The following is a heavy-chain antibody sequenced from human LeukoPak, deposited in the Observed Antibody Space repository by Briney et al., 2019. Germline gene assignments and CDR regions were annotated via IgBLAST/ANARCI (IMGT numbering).Heavy chain of an antibody. J-gene: IGHJ6*02. CDR1: GYTFTNYY. CDR3: ARGGIVVVPAAIRWGMDV. D-gene: IGHD2-2*02. CDR2: INPSGGST. V-gene: IGHV1-46*01. Sequence: ASVTVSCKASGYTFTNYYMHWVRQASGQGLDWMGIINPSGGSTNFAQRFQGRVTMTRDTSTSTVYMELSSLRSEDTAVYYCARGGIVVVPAAIRWGMDVWGQGTTVTVSS.